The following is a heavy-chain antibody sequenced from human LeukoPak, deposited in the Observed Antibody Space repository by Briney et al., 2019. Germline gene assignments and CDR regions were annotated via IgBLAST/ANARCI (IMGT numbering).Heavy chain of an antibody. CDR3: AREGACCSGGSCYSSSSCGMDV. D-gene: IGHD2-15*01. CDR1: GFTFSSYA. CDR2: ISYDGSNK. V-gene: IGHV3-30-3*01. Sequence: GGSLRLSCAASGFTFSSYAMHWVRQAPGKGLEWVAVISYDGSNKYYADSVKGRFTISRDNSKNTLYLQMNSLRAEDTAVYYCAREGACCSGGSCYSSSSCGMDVWGQGTTVTVSS. J-gene: IGHJ6*02.